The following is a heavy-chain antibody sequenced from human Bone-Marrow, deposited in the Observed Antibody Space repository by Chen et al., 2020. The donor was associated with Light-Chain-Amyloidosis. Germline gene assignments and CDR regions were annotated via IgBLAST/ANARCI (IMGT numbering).Heavy chain of an antibody. CDR2: IYTSGNT. J-gene: IGHJ6*03. CDR3: AREGTAMGRGQFLNFFYYMDV. CDR1: GASMTNGSHY. V-gene: IGHV4-61*02. Sequence: GSGPGLVKPSQTLSLTCSVSGASMTNGSHYWSWIRLPAGKGLEWIGRIYTSGNTNYSPSLKSRVTISVDTSKNQFPLKLNSVTAADTAVYYCAREGTAMGRGQFLNFFYYMDVWGKGTTVTVSS. D-gene: IGHD5-18*01.